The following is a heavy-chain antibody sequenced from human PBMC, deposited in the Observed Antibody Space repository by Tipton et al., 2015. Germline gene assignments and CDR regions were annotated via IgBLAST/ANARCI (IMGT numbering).Heavy chain of an antibody. CDR3: ACQDYDSLTRDYQTVDY. CDR2: IYHSGST. V-gene: IGHV4-38-2*01. Sequence: TLSLTCAVSAYSISSDYYWGWIRQPPGKGLEWIAEIYHSGSTNYNPSLKSRVTISVDKSKNQFSLKLTSVTAADTAVYYCACQDYDSLTRDYQTVDYWGQGTLVTVSS. J-gene: IGHJ4*02. CDR1: AYSISSDYY. D-gene: IGHD3-9*01.